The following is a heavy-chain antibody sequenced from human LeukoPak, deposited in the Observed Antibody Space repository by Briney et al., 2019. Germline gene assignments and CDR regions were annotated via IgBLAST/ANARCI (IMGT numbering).Heavy chain of an antibody. D-gene: IGHD3-9*01. J-gene: IGHJ4*02. Sequence: ASVKVSCKASGYTFTSYDINGVRQATGQGLEWMGWMNPNSGNTGYAQKFQGRVTMTRNTSISTAYMELSSLRSEDTAVYYCARARSRTYYDILTGFRSFSSDVYHFDYWGQGTLVTVSS. CDR3: ARARSRTYYDILTGFRSFSSDVYHFDY. V-gene: IGHV1-8*01. CDR2: MNPNSGNT. CDR1: GYTFTSYD.